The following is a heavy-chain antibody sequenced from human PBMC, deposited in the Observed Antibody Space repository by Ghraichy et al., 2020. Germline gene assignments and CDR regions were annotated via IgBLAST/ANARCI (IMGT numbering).Heavy chain of an antibody. CDR3: ANDGEKHYDSSGYKRGAFDM. CDR2: ISSDGSKE. V-gene: IGHV3-30*18. Sequence: GGSLRLSCAASGFSFIDYAMHWVRQAPGKGLEWVGVISSDGSKEFYVDSVRGRFTISIDNSKNTFYLQMNSLRPDDTAVYYCANDGEKHYDSSGYKRGAFDMWGHGTVVTVSS. D-gene: IGHD3-22*01. CDR1: GFSFIDYA. J-gene: IGHJ3*02.